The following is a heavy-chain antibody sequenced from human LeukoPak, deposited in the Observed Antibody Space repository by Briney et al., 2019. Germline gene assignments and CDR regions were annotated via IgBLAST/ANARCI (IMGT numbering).Heavy chain of an antibody. D-gene: IGHD3-22*01. Sequence: GGSLRLSCAASGYTFSSYGMSWVRQAPGKGLEWVSAISGSGGSTYYADSVKGRFTISRDNSKNTLYLQMNSLRAEDTAVYYCAKDPATMIAGDAFDIWGQGTMVTVSS. J-gene: IGHJ3*02. V-gene: IGHV3-23*01. CDR3: AKDPATMIAGDAFDI. CDR1: GYTFSSYG. CDR2: ISGSGGST.